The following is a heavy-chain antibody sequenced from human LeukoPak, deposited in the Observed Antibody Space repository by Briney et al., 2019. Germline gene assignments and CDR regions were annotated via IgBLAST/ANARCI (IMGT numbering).Heavy chain of an antibody. CDR2: ISSSSSTI. Sequence: PGGSLRLSCAASGFTFSSYSMNWVRQAPGKGLEWVSYISSSSSTIYYADSVKARFTISKDTSKNTVYLQMNSLRGEDTAVYYCAKDASGSNWYLLSWGQGTLVTVSS. CDR1: GFTFSSYS. V-gene: IGHV3-48*01. J-gene: IGHJ5*02. CDR3: AKDASGSNWYLLS. D-gene: IGHD6-13*01.